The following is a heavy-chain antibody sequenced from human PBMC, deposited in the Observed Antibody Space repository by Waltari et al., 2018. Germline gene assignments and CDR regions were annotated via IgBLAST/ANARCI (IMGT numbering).Heavy chain of an antibody. V-gene: IGHV4-34*01. Sequence: QVQLQQWGAGLLKPSETLSLTCAVYGGSFSGYYWSWIRQPPGKGLEWIGEINHSGSTNYNPSLKSRVTISVDTSKNQFSLKLSSVTAADTAVYYCARLCGGDCYPSGMDVWGQGTTVTVSS. J-gene: IGHJ6*02. CDR3: ARLCGGDCYPSGMDV. CDR1: GGSFSGYY. CDR2: INHSGST. D-gene: IGHD2-21*02.